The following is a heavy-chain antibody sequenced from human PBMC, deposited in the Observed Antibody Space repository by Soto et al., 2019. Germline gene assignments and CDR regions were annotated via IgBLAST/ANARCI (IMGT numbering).Heavy chain of an antibody. CDR3: VRGLFGVGSLFDY. Sequence: PGGSLRLSCAASGFIFSSYEMNWVRQAPGKGLEWVSYIPSSGGTIYYADSVKGRFTISRDNAKNSLYLQMNSLRAEDTAVYYCVRGLFGVGSLFDYWGQGTLVTVSS. V-gene: IGHV3-48*03. J-gene: IGHJ4*02. CDR1: GFIFSSYE. CDR2: IPSSGGTI. D-gene: IGHD3-3*01.